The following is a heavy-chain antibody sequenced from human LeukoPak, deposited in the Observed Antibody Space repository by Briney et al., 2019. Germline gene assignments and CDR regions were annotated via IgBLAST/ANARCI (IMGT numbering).Heavy chain of an antibody. CDR1: GYSISSTYY. D-gene: IGHD6-13*01. Sequence: PSETLSLTCTVSGYSISSTYYWGWIRQSPGKGLEWIGSIYHSGSTYYNPSLKSRVTISVDTSKKQFSLNLSSVTAADTAVYYCASQSTPDIAAGGNWDFDYWGQGTLVTVSS. CDR3: ASQSTPDIAAGGNWDFDY. CDR2: IYHSGST. V-gene: IGHV4-38-2*02. J-gene: IGHJ4*02.